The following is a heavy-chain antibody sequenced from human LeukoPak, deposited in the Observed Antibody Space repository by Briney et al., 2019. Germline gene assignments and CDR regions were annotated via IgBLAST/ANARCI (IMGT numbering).Heavy chain of an antibody. J-gene: IGHJ5*02. D-gene: IGHD1-26*01. CDR1: GGSISSSSYY. CDR2: IYYSGST. Sequence: SETLSLTCTVSGGSISSSSYYWGWIRQPPGKGLEWIGSIYYSGSTYYNPSLKSRVTISVDTSKSQFSLKLISVTAADTAVYYCARDPRGIVGANHNWFDPWGQGTLVTVSS. V-gene: IGHV4-39*07. CDR3: ARDPRGIVGANHNWFDP.